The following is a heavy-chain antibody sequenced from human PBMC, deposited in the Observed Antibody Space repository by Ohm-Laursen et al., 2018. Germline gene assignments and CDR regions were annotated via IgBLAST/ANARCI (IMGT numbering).Heavy chain of an antibody. CDR1: GFTFSSYS. CDR3: SRFRAVAGNPPDY. CDR2: ISSSSSYI. V-gene: IGHV3-21*01. J-gene: IGHJ4*02. D-gene: IGHD6-19*01. Sequence: SLRLSCAASGFTFSSYSMDWVRQAPGKGLEWVSSISSSSSYIYYADSVKGRFTISRDNAKNSLYLQMNSLRAEDTAVYFCSRFRAVAGNPPDYWGQGTLVTVSS.